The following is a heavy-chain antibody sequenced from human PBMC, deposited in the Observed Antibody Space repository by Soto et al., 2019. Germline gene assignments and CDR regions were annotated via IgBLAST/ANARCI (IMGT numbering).Heavy chain of an antibody. D-gene: IGHD4-17*01. J-gene: IGHJ4*02. CDR1: GFTFSIYF. V-gene: IGHV3-11*01. CDR2: ISGNGEII. CDR3: ARDVDADFRTDFDY. Sequence: GGSLRLSCAASGFTFSIYFIHEILRAPGKGLEWISYISGNGEIIQYAASARGRFTISRDNAENSVYLEMDSLRAEDTALYYCARDVDADFRTDFDYWGRGTLVTVPQ.